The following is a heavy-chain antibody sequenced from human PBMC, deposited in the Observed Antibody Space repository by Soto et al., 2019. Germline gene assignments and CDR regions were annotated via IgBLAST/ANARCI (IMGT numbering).Heavy chain of an antibody. V-gene: IGHV3-23*01. CDR1: GFTFSSYA. D-gene: IGHD3-3*01. J-gene: IGHJ6*02. Sequence: GGSLRLSCAASGFTFSSYAMSWVRQAPGKGLEWVSAISGSGGSTYYADSVKGRFTISRDNSKNTLYLQMNSLRAEDTAVYYCAKAGGSGLRFLEQGVWGQGTTVTVSS. CDR2: ISGSGGST. CDR3: AKAGGSGLRFLEQGV.